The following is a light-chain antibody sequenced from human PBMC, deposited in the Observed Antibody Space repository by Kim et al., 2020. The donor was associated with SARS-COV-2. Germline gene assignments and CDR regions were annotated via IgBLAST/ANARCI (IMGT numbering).Light chain of an antibody. V-gene: IGLV2-14*03. CDR1: SRDVGAYKY. CDR2: DVS. Sequence: GRSITISGAGTSRDVGAYKYVSWYQQHPGKAPKLLIYDVSDRPSGVSKRFSGSKSGNTASLTISGLQAEDEADYYCTSYTSSSTYVFGTGTKVTVL. CDR3: TSYTSSSTYV. J-gene: IGLJ1*01.